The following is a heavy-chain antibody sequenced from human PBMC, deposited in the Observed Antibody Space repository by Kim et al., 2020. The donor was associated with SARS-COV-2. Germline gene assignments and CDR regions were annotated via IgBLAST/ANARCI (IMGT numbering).Heavy chain of an antibody. J-gene: IGHJ6*02. D-gene: IGHD6-19*01. V-gene: IGHV1-46*01. CDR2: INPSGGST. CDR1: GYTFTSYY. Sequence: ASVKVSCKASGYTFTSYYMHWVRQAPGQGLEWMGIINPSGGSTSYAQKFQGRVTMTRDTSTSTVYMELSSLRSEDTAVYYCARDRFRSGWSSYYYYGMDVWGQGTTVTVSS. CDR3: ARDRFRSGWSSYYYYGMDV.